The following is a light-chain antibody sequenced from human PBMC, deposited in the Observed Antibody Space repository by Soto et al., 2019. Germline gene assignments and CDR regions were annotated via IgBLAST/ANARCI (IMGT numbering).Light chain of an antibody. J-gene: IGKJ2*01. Sequence: DIVLTQTPLSSPVTLGQPASISCKSSQSLLHSDGNTYLSWLHQRPGQPLRLLIYKISNRFSGVPDRFSGSGAGSDFTMKISRVEAEDVGVYSCMQATQYSPYNFGQGTKLEIK. CDR3: MQATQYSPYN. CDR2: KIS. CDR1: QSLLHSDGNTY. V-gene: IGKV2-24*01.